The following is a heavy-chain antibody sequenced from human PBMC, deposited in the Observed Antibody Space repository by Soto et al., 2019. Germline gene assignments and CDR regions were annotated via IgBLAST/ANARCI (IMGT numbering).Heavy chain of an antibody. J-gene: IGHJ5*01. CDR1: GYIFTNYD. V-gene: IGHV1-8*01. CDR3: ARGNSWLDS. CDR2: INPNSGNT. Sequence: ASVKVSCKASGYIFTNYDINWVRQATGQGLEYLGWINPNSGNTGYVQKFQGRVTMTRNTSINTAYMELNSLRSEDTAVYYCARGNSWLDSWGQGTLVTVSS.